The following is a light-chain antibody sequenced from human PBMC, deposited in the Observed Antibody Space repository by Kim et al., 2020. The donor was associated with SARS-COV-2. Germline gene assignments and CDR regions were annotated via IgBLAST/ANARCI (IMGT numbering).Light chain of an antibody. V-gene: IGLV2-8*01. CDR2: EVS. J-gene: IGLJ2*01. Sequence: GQSVTISCTGTRTDVGGYNYVSCYQQHPGKAPKLMIYEVSKRPSGVPDRFSGSESGNTASLTVSGLQAEDEADYYCSSYAGSNNLVFGGGTQLTVL. CDR3: SSYAGSNNLV. CDR1: RTDVGGYNY.